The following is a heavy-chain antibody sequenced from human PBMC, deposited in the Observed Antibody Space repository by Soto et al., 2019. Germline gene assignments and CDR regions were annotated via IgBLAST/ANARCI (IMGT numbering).Heavy chain of an antibody. CDR2: ISAYNGNT. D-gene: IGHD2-2*01. CDR1: GYTFTSYG. J-gene: IGHJ6*03. CDR3: ASTPDPYCSSTSCYYYYYMDV. Sequence: QVQLVQSGAEVKKPGASVKVSCKASGYTFTSYGISWVRQAPGQGLEWMGWISAYNGNTNYAQKLQGRVTMTTDTSTSAAYMELRSLRSDATAVYYCASTPDPYCSSTSCYYYYYMDVWGKGTTVTVSS. V-gene: IGHV1-18*01.